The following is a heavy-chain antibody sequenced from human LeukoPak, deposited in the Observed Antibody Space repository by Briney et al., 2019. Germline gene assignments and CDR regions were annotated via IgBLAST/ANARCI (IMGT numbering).Heavy chain of an antibody. CDR1: GYRFTSYW. J-gene: IGHJ4*02. D-gene: IGHD4-17*01. CDR3: ARHYGDYALDY. V-gene: IGHV5-51*01. CDR2: IYPGDSDT. Sequence: GSLQISCKGSGYRFTSYWVGWVRQMTGEGVECMGLIYPGDSDTRYSPSFQGQVTISAHKSISTAYRQWSNLKASDTAMYYCARHYGDYALDYWGQGTLVTVSS.